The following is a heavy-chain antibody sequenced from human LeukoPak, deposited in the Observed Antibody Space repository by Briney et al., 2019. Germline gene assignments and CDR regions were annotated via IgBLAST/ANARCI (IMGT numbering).Heavy chain of an antibody. CDR3: ARHQGVVDL. J-gene: IGHJ2*01. Sequence: PSETLSLTCAVYGGSFSGFFWTWIRQPPGKGLEWIGEINHSGSTNYNPSLKSRVTISVDTSKNQFSLKLSSVTVADTAVYYCARHQGVVDLWGRGSLVTVSS. D-gene: IGHD3-3*01. V-gene: IGHV4-34*01. CDR2: INHSGST. CDR1: GGSFSGFF.